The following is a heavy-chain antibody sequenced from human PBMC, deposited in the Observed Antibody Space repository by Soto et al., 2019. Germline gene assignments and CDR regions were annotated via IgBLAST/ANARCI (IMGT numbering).Heavy chain of an antibody. Sequence: AAYAFTRCYFRWWRRAPAEELEERGGNISYGGGTNYTHYLKGGVTMTMDTSNNTAYLELSTLRADDTAVYYCARGSGAAGQYYYYYYMDVWGKGTTVTVSS. V-gene: IGHV1-2*02. CDR3: ARGSGAAGQYYYYYYMDV. CDR1: AYAFTRCY. CDR2: NISYGGGT. D-gene: IGHD6-13*01. J-gene: IGHJ6*03.